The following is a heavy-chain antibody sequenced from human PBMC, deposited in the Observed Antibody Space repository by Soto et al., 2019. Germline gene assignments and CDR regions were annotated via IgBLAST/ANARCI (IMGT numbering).Heavy chain of an antibody. CDR2: INQDGGGT. J-gene: IGHJ4*02. Sequence: GGSLRLSCVASGFTFSSSFMGGVRQAPGKGLEWVANINQDGGGTYYVDSVQGRFTISRDNAKDSLFLQLNSLRGEDTAVYYCARYFRGSGRYFFDYWGQGTLVTVSS. V-gene: IGHV3-7*03. CDR1: GFTFSSSF. CDR3: ARYFRGSGRYFFDY. D-gene: IGHD6-19*01.